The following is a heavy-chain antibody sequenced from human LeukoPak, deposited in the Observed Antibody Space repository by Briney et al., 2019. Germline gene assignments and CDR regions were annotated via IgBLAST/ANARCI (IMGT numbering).Heavy chain of an antibody. Sequence: GGSLRLSCAASGLTFSNYWMDWVRQAPGKGREWVANIKQDGSEKNYVDSVKGRFIISRDNAKNSLYLQMNTLRADDTAVYYCARDGFGTGSNWGQGTLVTVSS. D-gene: IGHD3-16*01. CDR1: GLTFSNYW. J-gene: IGHJ4*02. CDR3: ARDGFGTGSN. V-gene: IGHV3-7*03. CDR2: IKQDGSEK.